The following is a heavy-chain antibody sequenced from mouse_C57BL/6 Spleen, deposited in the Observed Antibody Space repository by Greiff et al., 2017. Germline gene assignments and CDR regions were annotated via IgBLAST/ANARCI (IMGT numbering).Heavy chain of an antibody. Sequence: EVQLQQSGAELVRPGASVTLSCPASGFNIKDTYMPWVKQRPEQGLAWIGRIDPENGDTEYASKFLSKATIPADPSSNTAYLQLSSLTSEDTAVYYCTTDRDYWGQGTTLTVSS. CDR2: IDPENGDT. CDR1: GFNIKDTY. J-gene: IGHJ2*01. CDR3: TTDRDY. V-gene: IGHV14-4*01.